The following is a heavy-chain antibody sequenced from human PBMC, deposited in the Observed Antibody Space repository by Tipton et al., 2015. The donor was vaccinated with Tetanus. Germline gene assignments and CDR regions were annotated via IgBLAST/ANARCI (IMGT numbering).Heavy chain of an antibody. CDR1: GASINSHH. CDR3: ARVRRGATTDLDY. Sequence: TLSLTCSVSGASINSHHWSWLRQAPGKGLEWIGYFHFTGSTNYNPSLKSRVTMSLDTSKNQFSLKLSSVTAADTAVYYCARVRRGATTDLDYWGQGTLVTVSS. J-gene: IGHJ4*02. D-gene: IGHD5-12*01. V-gene: IGHV4-59*11. CDR2: FHFTGST.